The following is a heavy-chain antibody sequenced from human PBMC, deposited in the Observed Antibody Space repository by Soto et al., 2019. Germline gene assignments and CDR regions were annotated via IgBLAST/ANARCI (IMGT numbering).Heavy chain of an antibody. CDR3: ARNLYSGGYAFNY. CDR2: IYYSGST. Sequence: QVQLQESGPGLVKPSQTLSLTCTVSGGSISSGGYYWSWIRQHPGKGLEWIGYIYYSGSTYYNPSLKSRVTIQVDTSKNQFSLNLSSVTAADTAVYYCARNLYSGGYAFNYWGQGTLVTVSS. D-gene: IGHD1-26*01. V-gene: IGHV4-31*03. CDR1: GGSISSGGYY. J-gene: IGHJ4*02.